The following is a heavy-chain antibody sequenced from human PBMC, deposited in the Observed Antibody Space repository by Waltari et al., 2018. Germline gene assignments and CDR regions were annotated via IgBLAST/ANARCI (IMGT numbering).Heavy chain of an antibody. Sequence: EVQLVESGGGLVRPGGSLRLSCAASGFTFSRSRMHWVRQVTGKGLVWVSRIKSDGSGTIYADSVKGRFTISRDNAKNTLYLQLNSLRVEDTAVYYCAREPSPDSSGYFYYYMDVWGKGTTVTVSS. J-gene: IGHJ6*03. CDR1: GFTFSRSR. CDR2: IKSDGSGT. V-gene: IGHV3-74*01. CDR3: AREPSPDSSGYFYYYMDV. D-gene: IGHD3-22*01.